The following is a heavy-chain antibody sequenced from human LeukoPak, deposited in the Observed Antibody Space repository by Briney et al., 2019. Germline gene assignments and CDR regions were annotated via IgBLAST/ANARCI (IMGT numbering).Heavy chain of an antibody. Sequence: GSLRLSCAASGFTFSSYSMNWVRQAPGKGLKWISYISSDSSYIYYADSMKGRFTISRDNAKNSLYLQMNSLRAEDTAVYYCARDPYDSSGYYPYYFDYWGQGTLVTVSS. CDR1: GFTFSSYS. CDR3: ARDPYDSSGYYPYYFDY. D-gene: IGHD3-22*01. CDR2: ISSDSSYI. J-gene: IGHJ4*02. V-gene: IGHV3-21*05.